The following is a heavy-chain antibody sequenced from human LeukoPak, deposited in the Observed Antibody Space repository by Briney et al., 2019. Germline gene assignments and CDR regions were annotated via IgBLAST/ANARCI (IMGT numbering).Heavy chain of an antibody. CDR1: GFTFSSYW. V-gene: IGHV3-74*01. J-gene: IGHJ4*02. Sequence: GGSLRLSCAASGFTFSSYWMHWVRQAPGKGLVWVSRINSDGSSTSYADSVKGRFTISRDNSKNTLYLQMNSLRAEDTAVYYCAKASTMVDYFDYWGQGTLVTVSS. CDR3: AKASTMVDYFDY. CDR2: INSDGSST. D-gene: IGHD4/OR15-4a*01.